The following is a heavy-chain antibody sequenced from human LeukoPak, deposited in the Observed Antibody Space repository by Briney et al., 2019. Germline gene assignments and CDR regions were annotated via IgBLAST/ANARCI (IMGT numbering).Heavy chain of an antibody. J-gene: IGHJ6*02. CDR1: GGSISSYY. CDR2: IYYSGST. Sequence: SETLSLTCTVSGGSISSYYWSWIRQPPGKGLEWIGYIYYSGSTNYNPSLKSRVTISVDTSKNQFSLKLSSVTAADTAVYYCARFITGELPTHYYYGMDVWGQGTTVTVSS. V-gene: IGHV4-59*01. CDR3: ARFITGELPTHYYYGMDV. D-gene: IGHD1-26*01.